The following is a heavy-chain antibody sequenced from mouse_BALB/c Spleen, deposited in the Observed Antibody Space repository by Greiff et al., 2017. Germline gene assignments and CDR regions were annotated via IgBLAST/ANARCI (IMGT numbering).Heavy chain of an antibody. D-gene: IGHD2-2*01. CDR1: GFTFSSYA. CDR2: ISSGGSYT. V-gene: IGHV5-9-4*01. Sequence: DVMLVESGGGLVKPGGSLKLSCAASGFTFSSYAMSWVRQSPEKRLEWVAEISSGGSYTYYPDTVTGRFTISRDNAKNTLYLEMSSLRSEDTAMYYCASIYYGYDDVFAYWGQGTLVTVSA. CDR3: ASIYYGYDDVFAY. J-gene: IGHJ3*01.